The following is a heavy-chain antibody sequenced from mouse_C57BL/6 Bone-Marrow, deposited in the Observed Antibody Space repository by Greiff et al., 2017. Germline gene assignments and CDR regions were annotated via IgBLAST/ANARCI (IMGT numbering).Heavy chain of an antibody. CDR1: GYTFTSYW. J-gene: IGHJ2*01. D-gene: IGHD6-1*01. V-gene: IGHV1-64*01. CDR3: ARGPPSLQYYFDY. CDR2: IHPNSGST. Sequence: QVQLQQPGAELVKPGASVKLSCKASGYTFTSYWMHWVKQRPGQGLEWIGMIHPNSGSTNYNEKFKSKATLTVDKSSSTAYMQLSSLTSDDSAVYYCARGPPSLQYYFDYWGQGTTLTVSS.